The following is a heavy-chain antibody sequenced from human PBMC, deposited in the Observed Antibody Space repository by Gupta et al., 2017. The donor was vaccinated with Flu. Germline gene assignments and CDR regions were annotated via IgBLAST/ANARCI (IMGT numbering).Heavy chain of an antibody. J-gene: IGHJ4*02. CDR2: IIPILGIA. Sequence: QVQLVQSGAEVKKPGSSVKVSCKASGGPFRSYTISWVRQAPGQGLEWMGRIIPILGIANYAQKFQGRVTITADKSTSTAYMELSSLRSEDTAVYYCARGKGKEMATMPTFDYWGQGTLVTVSS. CDR3: ARGKGKEMATMPTFDY. CDR1: GGPFRSYT. D-gene: IGHD5-24*01. V-gene: IGHV1-69*02.